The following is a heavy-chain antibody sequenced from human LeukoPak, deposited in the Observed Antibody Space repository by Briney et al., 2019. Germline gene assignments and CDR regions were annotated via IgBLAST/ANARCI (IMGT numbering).Heavy chain of an antibody. CDR2: IYAGDSEI. CDR1: GYTFNAYW. D-gene: IGHD5-12*01. J-gene: IGHJ4*02. CDR3: ARHSRGSSDY. Sequence: GESLKISCKGSGYTFNAYWIGWVRQMPGKGLEWMGVIYAGDSEIRYSPSFQGQVTISVDKSISTAYLQWSSLKASDTDMYYCARHSRGSSDYWGQGTLVTVSS. V-gene: IGHV5-51*01.